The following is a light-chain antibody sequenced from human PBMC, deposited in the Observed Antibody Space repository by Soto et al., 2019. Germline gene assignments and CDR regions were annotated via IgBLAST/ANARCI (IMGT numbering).Light chain of an antibody. Sequence: SALTQPASVSGSPGQSITISCTGTSSDVGGYNYVSWYQQYPGRVPKLLIYKVSDRPSGISNRFSGSKSGNTASLTISGLQAEDEADYFCTSPTPCSLYVFGSGTKLTVL. CDR3: TSPTPCSLYV. CDR1: SSDVGGYNY. CDR2: KVS. J-gene: IGLJ1*01. V-gene: IGLV2-14*01.